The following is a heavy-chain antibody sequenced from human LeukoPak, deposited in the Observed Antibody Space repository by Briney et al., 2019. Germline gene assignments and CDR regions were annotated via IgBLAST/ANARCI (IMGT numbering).Heavy chain of an antibody. Sequence: SETLSLTCTVSGGSISSYYWSWIRQPPGKGLEWIGYIYYSGSTNYNPSLKSRVTISVDTSKNQFSLKLSSVTAADTAVYYCARDGEIAAAGENWFDPWGQGTLVTVSS. J-gene: IGHJ5*02. CDR1: GGSISSYY. CDR2: IYYSGST. V-gene: IGHV4-59*01. CDR3: ARDGEIAAAGENWFDP. D-gene: IGHD6-13*01.